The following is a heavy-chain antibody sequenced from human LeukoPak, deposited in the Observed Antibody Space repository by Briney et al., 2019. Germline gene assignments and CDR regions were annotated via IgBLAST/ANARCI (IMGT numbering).Heavy chain of an antibody. D-gene: IGHD6-19*01. CDR2: IIPILGIA. V-gene: IGHV1-69*04. J-gene: IGHJ4*02. Sequence: GASVKVSCKTSGGTFLSHTFSWVRQAPGQGLEWMGRIIPILGIANYAQKFQGRVTITADKSTSTAYMELSSLRSEDTAVYYCARDRAGGCDYWGQGTLVTVSS. CDR1: GGTFLSHT. CDR3: ARDRAGGCDY.